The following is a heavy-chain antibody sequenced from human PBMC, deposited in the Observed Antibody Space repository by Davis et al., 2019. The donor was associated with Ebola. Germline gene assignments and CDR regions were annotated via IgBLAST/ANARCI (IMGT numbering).Heavy chain of an antibody. V-gene: IGHV3-48*02. CDR3: ARARGAAGLIHRYYFDY. Sequence: GGSLRLSCAASGFTFSSYSMNWVRQAPGKGLEWVSSISSRSSTIYYADSVKGRFTISRDNAKNSLYLQMNSLRDEDTAVYYCARARGAAGLIHRYYFDYWGQGTLVTVSS. CDR1: GFTFSSYS. CDR2: ISSRSSTI. D-gene: IGHD6-13*01. J-gene: IGHJ4*02.